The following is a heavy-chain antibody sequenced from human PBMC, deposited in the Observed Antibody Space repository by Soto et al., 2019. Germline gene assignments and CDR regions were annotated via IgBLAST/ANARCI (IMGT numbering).Heavy chain of an antibody. V-gene: IGHV4-39*07. CDR1: GGSISRSDYY. Sequence: PSETLSLTCTVSGGSISRSDYYWGWIRQPPEKGLEWIGSFRAGGNTFYNPFLKSRVTISVDTSKNQFSLKLSSVTAADTAVYYCAGQGGDYWGQGTLVTVSS. CDR2: FRAGGNT. J-gene: IGHJ4*02. CDR3: AGQGGDY.